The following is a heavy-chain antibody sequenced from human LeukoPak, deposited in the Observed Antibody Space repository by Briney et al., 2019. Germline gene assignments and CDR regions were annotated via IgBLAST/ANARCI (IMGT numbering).Heavy chain of an antibody. CDR3: AKDPYGSGSYPNYFDY. D-gene: IGHD3-10*01. CDR2: ISGSGGST. Sequence: GGSLRLSCAASGFTFSSYAMSWVRQAPGKGLEWDSAISGSGGSTYYADSVKGRFTISRDNSKNTLYLQMNSLRAEDTAVYYCAKDPYGSGSYPNYFDYWGQGTLVTVSS. CDR1: GFTFSSYA. J-gene: IGHJ4*02. V-gene: IGHV3-23*01.